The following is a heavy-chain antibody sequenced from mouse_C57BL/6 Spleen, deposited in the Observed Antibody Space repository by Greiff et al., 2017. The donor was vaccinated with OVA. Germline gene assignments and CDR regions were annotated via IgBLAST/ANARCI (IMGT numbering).Heavy chain of an antibody. CDR3: GRYHGSSYKAMDY. CDR2: IDPSDSYT. Sequence: QVQLQQPGAELVRPGTSVKLSCKASGYTFTSYRMPWVKQRPGQGLEWIGVIDPSDSYTNYNQKFKGKATLTVDTSSSTAYMQLSSLTSEDSAVYYGGRYHGSSYKAMDYWGQGTSVTVSS. J-gene: IGHJ4*01. CDR1: GYTFTSYR. D-gene: IGHD1-1*01. V-gene: IGHV1-59*01.